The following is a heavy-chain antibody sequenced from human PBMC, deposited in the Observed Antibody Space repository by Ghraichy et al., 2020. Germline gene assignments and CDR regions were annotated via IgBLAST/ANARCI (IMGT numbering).Heavy chain of an antibody. CDR2: FYNSGTT. CDR3: ARDLSRFGGYSIDV. D-gene: IGHD3-22*01. V-gene: IGHV4-39*07. Sequence: SETLSLTCAVSGASINSYRYYWGWIRQPPGKGLEWIGSFYNSGTTYFNPSLKSRVTFSVDTSKNHFSLKLTSLTAADAAVYYCARDLSRFGGYSIDVWGQGALVTV. CDR1: GASINSYRYY. J-gene: IGHJ4*02.